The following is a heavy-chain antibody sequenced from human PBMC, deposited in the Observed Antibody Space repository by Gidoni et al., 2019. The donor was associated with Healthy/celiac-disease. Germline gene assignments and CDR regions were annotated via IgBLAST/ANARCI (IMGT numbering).Heavy chain of an antibody. V-gene: IGHV1-24*01. D-gene: IGHD2-21*02. J-gene: IGHJ5*02. CDR2: FDPEDGET. Sequence: QVQLVQSGAEVKKPGASVKVSCKVSGYTLTELSMHWVRQAPGKGLEWMGGFDPEDGETIYDQKFQGRVTMTEDTSTDTAYMELSSLRSEDTAVYYCATNHRYCGGDCRGEGFDPWGQGTLVTVSS. CDR1: GYTLTELS. CDR3: ATNHRYCGGDCRGEGFDP.